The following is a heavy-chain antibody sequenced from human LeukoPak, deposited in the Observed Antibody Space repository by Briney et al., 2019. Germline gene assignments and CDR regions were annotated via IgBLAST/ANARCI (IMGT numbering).Heavy chain of an antibody. V-gene: IGHV4-39*07. J-gene: IGHJ4*02. CDR3: ARYPRYSYGLGGPFDY. CDR1: GGSISSSSYY. Sequence: SETLSLTCTVSGGSISSSSYYWGWIRQPPGKGLEWIGSIYYSGSTYYNPSLKSRVTISVDTSKNQFSLKLSSVTAADTAVYYCARYPRYSYGLGGPFDYWGQGTLVTVSS. D-gene: IGHD5-18*01. CDR2: IYYSGST.